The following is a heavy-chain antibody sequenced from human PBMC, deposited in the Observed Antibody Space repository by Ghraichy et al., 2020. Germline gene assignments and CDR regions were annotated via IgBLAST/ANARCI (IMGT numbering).Heavy chain of an antibody. D-gene: IGHD6-13*01. J-gene: IGHJ3*02. CDR3: ARLGLRVSFDI. V-gene: IGHV4-39*07. CDR2: IYYSGST. CDR1: GGSISSSSYY. Sequence: SETLSLTCTVSGGSISSSSYYWGWIRQPPGKGLEWIGSIYYSGSTYYNPSLKSRVTISVDTSKNQFSLKLSSVTAADTAVYYCARLGLRVSFDIWGQGTMVTVSS.